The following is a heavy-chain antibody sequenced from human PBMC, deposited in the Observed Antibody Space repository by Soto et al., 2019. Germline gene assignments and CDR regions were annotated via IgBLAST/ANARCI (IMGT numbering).Heavy chain of an antibody. CDR2: INPNSGGT. J-gene: IGHJ5*02. D-gene: IGHD3-3*01. CDR1: GYTFTGYY. Sequence: ASVKVSCKASGYTFTGYYMHWVRQAPGQGLEWMGWINPNSGGTNYAQKFQGWVTMTRDTSISTAYMELSRLRSDDTAVYYCAREHYDFWSGYSKNWFDPWGQGTLVTVSS. CDR3: AREHYDFWSGYSKNWFDP. V-gene: IGHV1-2*04.